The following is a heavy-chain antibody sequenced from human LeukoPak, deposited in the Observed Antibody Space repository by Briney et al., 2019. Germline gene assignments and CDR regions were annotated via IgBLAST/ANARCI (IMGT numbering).Heavy chain of an antibody. CDR1: GFTFSSYG. CDR2: ISYDGSNK. J-gene: IGHJ4*02. Sequence: PGRSLRLSCAASGFTFSSYGMHWVRQAPGKGLEWVAVISYDGSNKYYADSVKGRFTISRDNSKNTLYPQMNSLRAEDTAVYYCARHSAGYTTFFDYWGQGTLVTVSS. CDR3: ARHSAGYTTFFDY. D-gene: IGHD5-24*01. V-gene: IGHV3-30*03.